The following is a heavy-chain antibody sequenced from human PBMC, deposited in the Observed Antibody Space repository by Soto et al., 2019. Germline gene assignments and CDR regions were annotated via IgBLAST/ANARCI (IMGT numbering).Heavy chain of an antibody. Sequence: QVQLQESGPGLVKPSQTLSLTCSVSGGAISSGGYYWSWIRQPPGKGLEWIGYIYYSANTHYNPSIKGRVSISEDTSKNQFSLNLSSVTAADTAVYYCARSGGNSYYYGMEVWGQGTTVTVSS. CDR3: ARSGGNSYYYGMEV. CDR2: IYYSANT. V-gene: IGHV4-31*02. D-gene: IGHD3-16*01. CDR1: GGAISSGGYY. J-gene: IGHJ6*02.